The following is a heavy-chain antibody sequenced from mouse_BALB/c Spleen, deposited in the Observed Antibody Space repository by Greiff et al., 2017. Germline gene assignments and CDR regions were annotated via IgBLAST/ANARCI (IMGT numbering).Heavy chain of an antibody. J-gene: IGHJ4*01. CDR2: ISYSGST. CDR3: ASSGNYYAMDY. V-gene: IGHV3-2*02. D-gene: IGHD2-1*01. CDR1: GYSITSDYA. Sequence: EVMLVESGPGLVKPSQSLSLTCTVTGYSITSDYAWNWIRQFPGNKLEWMGYISYSGSTSYNPSLKSRISITRDTSKNQFFLQLNSVTTEDTATYYCASSGNYYAMDYWGQGTSVTVSS.